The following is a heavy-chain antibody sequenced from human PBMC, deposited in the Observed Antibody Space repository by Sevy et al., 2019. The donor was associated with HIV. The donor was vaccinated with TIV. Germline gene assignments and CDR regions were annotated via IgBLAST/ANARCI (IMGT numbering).Heavy chain of an antibody. J-gene: IGHJ6*02. CDR2: ISSRSSEI. CDR1: GFIFRDRY. Sequence: GGSLRLSCVASGFIFRDRYMSWIRQAPGKGREWVSFISSRSSEIKYADSVKGRFTVSRDNAKNSLYLQMNSLRAEDTAVYYCAGDFMPVASAGTGALGVWGQGTAVTVSS. V-gene: IGHV3-11*05. D-gene: IGHD6-13*01. CDR3: AGDFMPVASAGTGALGV.